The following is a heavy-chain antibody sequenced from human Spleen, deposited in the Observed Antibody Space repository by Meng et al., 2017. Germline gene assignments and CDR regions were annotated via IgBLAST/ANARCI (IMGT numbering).Heavy chain of an antibody. D-gene: IGHD3-10*01. CDR2: ISGSGGST. J-gene: IGHJ4*02. V-gene: IGHV3-23*01. CDR3: ARAVVLWFGELIADYFDY. Sequence: GESLKISCAASGFTFSSYAMSWVRQAPGKGLEWVSAISGSGGSTYYADSVKGRFTISRDNAKNSLYLQMNSLRAEDTAVYYCARAVVLWFGELIADYFDYWGQGTLVTVSS. CDR1: GFTFSSYA.